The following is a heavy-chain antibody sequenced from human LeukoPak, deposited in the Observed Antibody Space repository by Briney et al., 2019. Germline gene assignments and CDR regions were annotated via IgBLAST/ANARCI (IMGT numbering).Heavy chain of an antibody. J-gene: IGHJ3*02. CDR1: GGTFSSYA. CDR2: IIPIFGTA. V-gene: IGHV1-69*05. Sequence: SVNVSCKASGGTFSSYAISWVRQAPGQGLEWMGGIIPIFGTANYAQKFQGRVTITTDESTSTAYMELSSLRSEDTAVYYCARVCSSTSCYGAFDIWGQGTMVTVSS. D-gene: IGHD2-2*01. CDR3: ARVCSSTSCYGAFDI.